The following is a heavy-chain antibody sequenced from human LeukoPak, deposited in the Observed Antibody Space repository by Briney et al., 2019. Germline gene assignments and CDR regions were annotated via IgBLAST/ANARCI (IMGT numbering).Heavy chain of an antibody. CDR1: GFTFSSYA. V-gene: IGHV3-30*04. D-gene: IGHD2-2*01. J-gene: IGHJ4*02. CDR3: ARDYCSSTSCPPGAGY. Sequence: GGSLRLSCAASGFTFSSYAMHWVRQASGKGLEWVAVISYDGSNKYYADSVKGRFTISRDNSKNTLYLQMNSLRAEDTAVYYCARDYCSSTSCPPGAGYWGQGTLVTVSS. CDR2: ISYDGSNK.